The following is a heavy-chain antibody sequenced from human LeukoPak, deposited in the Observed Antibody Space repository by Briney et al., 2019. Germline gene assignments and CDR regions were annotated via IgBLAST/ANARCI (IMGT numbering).Heavy chain of an antibody. CDR1: GGSISSSSYY. CDR2: IYYSGST. J-gene: IGHJ4*02. CDR3: ARQSISGSSLSYFDY. D-gene: IGHD3-22*01. Sequence: PSETLSLTCTVSGGSISSSSYYWGWIRQPPGKGLEWIGSIYYSGSTYYNPSLKSRVTISVDTSKNQFSLKLSSVTAADTAVYYCARQSISGSSLSYFDYWGQGTLVNVSS. V-gene: IGHV4-39*01.